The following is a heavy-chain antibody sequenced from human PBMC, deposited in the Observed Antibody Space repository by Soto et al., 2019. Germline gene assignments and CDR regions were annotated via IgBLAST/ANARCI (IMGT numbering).Heavy chain of an antibody. CDR2: IYYSGST. V-gene: IGHV4-31*03. Sequence: SETLSLTCTVSGGSISSGGYYGSWIRQHPGKGLEWIGYIYYSGSTYYNPSLKSRVTISVDTSKNQFSLKLSSVTAADTAVYYCASITYYYDSSGPKGMDVWGQRTTVTVSS. CDR1: GGSISSGGYY. CDR3: ASITYYYDSSGPKGMDV. J-gene: IGHJ6*02. D-gene: IGHD3-22*01.